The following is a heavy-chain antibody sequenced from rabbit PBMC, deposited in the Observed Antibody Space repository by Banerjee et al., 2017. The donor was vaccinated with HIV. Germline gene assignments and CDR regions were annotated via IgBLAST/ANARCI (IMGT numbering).Heavy chain of an antibody. J-gene: IGHJ3*01. CDR1: GIDFSSYYY. CDR3: AREKDGGAHGNVDL. D-gene: IGHD3-1*01. Sequence: QQQLEESGGGLVKPGGTLTLICKASGIDFSSYYYMCWVRQAPGKGLEWIACIGAGSSGTTYYASWAKGRFTISRTSSTTVTLQMTSLTAADTATYFCAREKDGGAHGNVDLWGQGTLVTVS. V-gene: IGHV1S45*01. CDR2: IGAGSSGTT.